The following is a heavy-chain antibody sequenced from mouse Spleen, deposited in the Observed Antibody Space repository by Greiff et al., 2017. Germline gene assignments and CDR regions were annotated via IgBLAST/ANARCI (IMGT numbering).Heavy chain of an antibody. Sequence: QLQESGAELVRPGASVTLSCKASGYTFTDYEMHWVKQTPVHGLEWIGAIDPETGGTAYNQKFKGKATLTADKSSSTAYMELRSLTSEDSAVYYCTRAGNPYAMDYWGQGTSVTVSS. CDR3: TRAGNPYAMDY. J-gene: IGHJ4*01. CDR1: GYTFTDYE. D-gene: IGHD2-1*01. V-gene: IGHV1-15*01. CDR2: IDPETGGT.